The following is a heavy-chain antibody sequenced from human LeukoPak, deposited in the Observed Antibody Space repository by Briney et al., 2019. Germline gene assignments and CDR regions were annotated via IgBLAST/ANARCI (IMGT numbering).Heavy chain of an antibody. D-gene: IGHD3-10*01. CDR3: AKGTRYYYASGITHPGFDS. V-gene: IGHV3-30*18. J-gene: IGHJ4*02. CDR1: GFTFTNYG. Sequence: QPGRSLRLSCSASGFTFTNYGMHWVRQAPGKGLEWVAVISYDGITNYYADSVKGRFTVSRDNSENTLYLQMNSLRPEDAAVYYCAKGTRYYYASGITHPGFDSWGQGTLVTVSS. CDR2: ISYDGITN.